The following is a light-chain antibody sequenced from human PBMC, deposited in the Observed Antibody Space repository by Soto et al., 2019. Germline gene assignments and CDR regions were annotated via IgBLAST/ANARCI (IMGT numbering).Light chain of an antibody. CDR3: QQYKSYSLT. V-gene: IGKV1-5*03. Sequence: DIQMTQSPSTLSGSVGDSVTITCRASQTISSWLAWYQQKPGKAPKLLIYKASSLESGVPSRFSGSGSGTEFTLAISSLQADDFATYYCQQYKSYSLTFGGGTKVDIK. CDR2: KAS. J-gene: IGKJ4*01. CDR1: QTISSW.